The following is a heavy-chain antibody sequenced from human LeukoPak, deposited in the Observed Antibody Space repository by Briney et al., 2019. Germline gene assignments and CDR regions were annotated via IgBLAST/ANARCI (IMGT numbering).Heavy chain of an antibody. CDR2: IYYSGST. J-gene: IGHJ4*02. CDR3: ARDKGATITMIVVVDPYFDY. Sequence: SETLSLTCTVSGGSISSYYWSWIRQPPGKGLEWIGYIYYSGSTNYNPSLKSRVTISVDTSKNQFSLRLSSVTAADTAVYYCARDKGATITMIVVVDPYFDYWGQGTLVTVSS. CDR1: GGSISSYY. D-gene: IGHD3-22*01. V-gene: IGHV4-59*12.